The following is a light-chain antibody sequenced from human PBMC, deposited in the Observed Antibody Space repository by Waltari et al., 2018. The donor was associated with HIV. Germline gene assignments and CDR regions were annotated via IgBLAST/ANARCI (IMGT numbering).Light chain of an antibody. Sequence: DIVMTQSPAALSVFPGETVTLPCRTSQSVSDNLAWYLQKGGQAPRLLIYRSSTRATGVPARFSASGSGTEFTLTISSLQSEDFAVYYCQQYAHWPPITFGQGTRLESK. CDR2: RSS. CDR3: QQYAHWPPIT. J-gene: IGKJ5*01. V-gene: IGKV3-15*01. CDR1: QSVSDN.